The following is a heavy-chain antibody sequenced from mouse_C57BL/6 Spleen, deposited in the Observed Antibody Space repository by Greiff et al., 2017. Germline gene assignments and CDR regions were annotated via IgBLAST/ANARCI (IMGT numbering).Heavy chain of an antibody. J-gene: IGHJ1*03. CDR2: IDPSDSET. V-gene: IGHV1-52*01. CDR3: ARWDDYGWCFDV. D-gene: IGHD2-4*01. CDR1: GYTFTSYW. Sequence: QVQLQQPGAELVRPGSSVKLSCKASGYTFTSYWMHWVKQRPIQGLEWIGNIDPSDSETHYNQKFKDKATLTVDKSSSTAYMQLSSLTSEYSAVYYCARWDDYGWCFDVWGTGTTVTVSS.